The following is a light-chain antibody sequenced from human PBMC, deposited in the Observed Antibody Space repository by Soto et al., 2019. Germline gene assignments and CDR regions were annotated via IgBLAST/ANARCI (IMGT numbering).Light chain of an antibody. CDR2: DVS. Sequence: DIQMTQSPSSLSASLGDRVTITSRASQSISRHLNWYQQKPGKAPKLLIYDVSSLESGVPSRFSGSGSGTEFTLTITSLQPDDSATYYCQPYNTYLTFGQVTKVDIK. CDR3: QPYNTYLT. J-gene: IGKJ1*01. CDR1: QSISRH. V-gene: IGKV1-5*01.